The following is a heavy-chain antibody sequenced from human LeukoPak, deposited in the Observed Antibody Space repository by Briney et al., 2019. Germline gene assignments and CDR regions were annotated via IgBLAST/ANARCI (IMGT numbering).Heavy chain of an antibody. J-gene: IGHJ4*02. CDR1: GFTFSSYA. CDR2: ISYDGSNK. V-gene: IGHV3-30-3*01. CDR3: ARSHFSLLDYFDY. D-gene: IGHD3-3*02. Sequence: PGGSLRLSCAASGFTFSSYAMHWVRQAPGKGLEWVAVISYDGSNKYYADSVKGRFTIPRDNSKNTLYLQMNSLRAEDTAVYYCARSHFSLLDYFDYWGQGTLVTVSS.